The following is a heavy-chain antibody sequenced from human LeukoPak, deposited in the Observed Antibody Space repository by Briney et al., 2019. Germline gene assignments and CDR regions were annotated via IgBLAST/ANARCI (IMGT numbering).Heavy chain of an antibody. J-gene: IGHJ5*02. D-gene: IGHD2-15*01. CDR2: IYPGDSDT. CDR1: GYSFTSYW. CDR3: ARHVTPGGDIVFNWFDP. V-gene: IGHV5-51*01. Sequence: KPGESLKISCKGSGYSFTSYWIGWVRQLPGKGLEWMGIIYPGDSDTRYSPSFQGQVTISADKSISTAYLQWSSLKASDTAMYYCARHVTPGGDIVFNWFDPWGQGTLVTVSS.